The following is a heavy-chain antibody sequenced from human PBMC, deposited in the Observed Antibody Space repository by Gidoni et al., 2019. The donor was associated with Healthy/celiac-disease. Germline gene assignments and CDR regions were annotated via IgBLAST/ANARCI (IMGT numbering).Heavy chain of an antibody. CDR3: AKVAKTTVVSVVIDY. CDR2: ISYDGSNK. J-gene: IGHJ4*02. Sequence: QVQLVESGGGVVQHGRSLRLSCAASGFTFSSYGMHWVRQAPGKGLGWVAVISYDGSNKSYADSVTGRFTISRDNSKNTLYLQMNSLRAEDTAVYYCAKVAKTTVVSVVIDYWGQGTLVTVSS. CDR1: GFTFSSYG. D-gene: IGHD4-17*01. V-gene: IGHV3-30*18.